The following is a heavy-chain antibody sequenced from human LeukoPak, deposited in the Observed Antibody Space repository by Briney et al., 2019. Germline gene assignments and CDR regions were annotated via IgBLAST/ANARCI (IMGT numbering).Heavy chain of an antibody. V-gene: IGHV3-11*01. J-gene: IGHJ4*02. CDR2: ISGSGSSI. D-gene: IGHD3-16*01. Sequence: GSLRLSCAASGFTFRDYHLSWIRQAPGEGLEWVSYISGSGSSIYYADSVKGRFTISRDNAKNSLYLQMNSLRAEDTAVYYCARELGGHYFDYWGQGTLVTVSS. CDR3: ARELGGHYFDY. CDR1: GFTFRDYH.